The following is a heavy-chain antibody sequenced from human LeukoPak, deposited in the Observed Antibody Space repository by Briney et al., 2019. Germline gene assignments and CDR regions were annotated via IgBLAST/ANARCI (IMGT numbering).Heavy chain of an antibody. J-gene: IGHJ4*02. D-gene: IGHD3-16*02. CDR3: ARLGLSGYYFDY. V-gene: IGHV3-20*04. Sequence: GGSLRLSCAASGFTFDDYGMSWVRPAPGKGLEWVSGINWNGGSTGYADSVKGRFTISRDNAKNSLYLQMNSLRAEDTALYYCARLGLSGYYFDYWGQGTLVTVSS. CDR2: INWNGGST. CDR1: GFTFDDYG.